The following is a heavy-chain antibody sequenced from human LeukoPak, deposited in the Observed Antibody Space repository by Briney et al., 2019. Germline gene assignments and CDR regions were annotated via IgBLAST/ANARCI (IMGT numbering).Heavy chain of an antibody. CDR2: ISYDGSNK. D-gene: IGHD1-26*01. CDR3: ARGEGFTIVGSKPNGAFDI. V-gene: IGHV3-30-3*01. Sequence: GRSLRLSCAASGFTFSSYAMHCVRQAPGKGLEWVAVISYDGSNKYYADSVKGRFTISRDNSKNTLYLQMNSLGAEDTAVYYCARGEGFTIVGSKPNGAFDIWGQGTMVTVSS. CDR1: GFTFSSYA. J-gene: IGHJ3*02.